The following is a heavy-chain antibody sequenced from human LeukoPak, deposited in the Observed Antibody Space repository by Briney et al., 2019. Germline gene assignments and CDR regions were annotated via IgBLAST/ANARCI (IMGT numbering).Heavy chain of an antibody. CDR3: ASPGTTVTTTNAFDI. CDR2: INTDGSST. V-gene: IGHV3-74*01. D-gene: IGHD4-17*01. Sequence: PGGSLRLSCAASGFTFSSYWMHWVRQAPGKGLVWVSRINTDGSSTSYADSVKGRFTISRDNAKNTLYLQMNSLRAEDTAVYYCASPGTTVTTTNAFDIWGQGTMVTVSS. CDR1: GFTFSSYW. J-gene: IGHJ3*02.